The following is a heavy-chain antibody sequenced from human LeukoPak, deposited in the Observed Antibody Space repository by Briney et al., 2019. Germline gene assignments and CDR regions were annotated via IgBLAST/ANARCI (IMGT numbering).Heavy chain of an antibody. V-gene: IGHV3-23*01. CDR3: AKGSTSYDY. J-gene: IGHJ4*02. Sequence: GGSLRLSCAASGFAFNKYGMSWVRQAPGKGLEWVSLISVSGGSTYSADSVKGRFTISRDNSKNTLYLQMNSLRAEDTAVYYCAKGSTSYDYWGQGTQVTVSS. CDR1: GFAFNKYG. D-gene: IGHD2-2*01. CDR2: ISVSGGST.